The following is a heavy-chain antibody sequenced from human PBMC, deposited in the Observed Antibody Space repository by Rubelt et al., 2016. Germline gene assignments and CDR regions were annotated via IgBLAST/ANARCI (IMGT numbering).Heavy chain of an antibody. V-gene: IGHV1-18*01. D-gene: IGHD2-8*01. CDR3: ATPPGVGKY. CDR2: SRAYHGNT. CDR1: GYTFTSYG. J-gene: IGHJ4*02. Sequence: QVQLVQSGAEVKKPGASVKVSCKASGYTFTSYGISWVRQAPGQGLEWMGWSRAYHGNTNYAPNAQGRVTMTPDTSTSTAYMELSSLRSEDTAVYYCATPPGVGKYWGQGTLVTVSS.